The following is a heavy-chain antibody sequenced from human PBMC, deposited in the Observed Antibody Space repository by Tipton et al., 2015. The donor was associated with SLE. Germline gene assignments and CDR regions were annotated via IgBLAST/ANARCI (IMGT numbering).Heavy chain of an antibody. CDR2: IYTSGST. V-gene: IGHV4-4*08. CDR3: ARGLRPSTDFDY. Sequence: TLSLTCTVSGGSISSYYWSWIRQPPGNGLEWIGYIYTSGSTNYNPSLKSRVTISVDTSKNQFSLKLSSVTAADTAVYYCARGLRPSTDFDYWGQGTLVTVSS. D-gene: IGHD1-14*01. J-gene: IGHJ4*02. CDR1: GGSISSYY.